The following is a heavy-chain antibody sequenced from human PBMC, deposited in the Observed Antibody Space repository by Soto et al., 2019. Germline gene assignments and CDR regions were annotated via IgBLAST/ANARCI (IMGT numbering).Heavy chain of an antibody. CDR1: GGSISSGGYY. CDR2: IYYSGST. J-gene: IGHJ4*02. CDR3: ARVEVGKAKTVVFDY. Sequence: QVQLQESGPGLVKPSQTLSLTCTVSGGSISSGGYYWSWIRQHPGKGLESIGYIYYSGSTYYNPSLKSRVTISVDTSKNQFSLKLSSVTAADTAVYYCARVEVGKAKTVVFDYWGQGTLVTVSS. V-gene: IGHV4-31*03. D-gene: IGHD2-15*01.